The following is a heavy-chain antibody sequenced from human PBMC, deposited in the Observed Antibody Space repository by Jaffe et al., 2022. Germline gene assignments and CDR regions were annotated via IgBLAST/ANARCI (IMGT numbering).Heavy chain of an antibody. Sequence: QVQLVQSGAEVKKPGASVKVSCKASGYTFTGYYMHWVRQAPGQGLEWMGRINPNSGGTNYAQKFQGRVTMTRDTSISTAYMELSRLRSDDTAVYYCARDPLSHCSGGSCYSRLYYFDYWGQGTLVTVSS. CDR2: INPNSGGT. CDR3: ARDPLSHCSGGSCYSRLYYFDY. V-gene: IGHV1-2*06. CDR1: GYTFTGYY. D-gene: IGHD2-15*01. J-gene: IGHJ4*02.